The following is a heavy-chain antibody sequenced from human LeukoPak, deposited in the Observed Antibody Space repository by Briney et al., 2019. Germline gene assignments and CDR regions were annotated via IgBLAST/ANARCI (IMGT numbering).Heavy chain of an antibody. J-gene: IGHJ4*02. V-gene: IGHV1-2*06. D-gene: IGHD2-2*02. CDR3: ARDSTAIVVVPAAICDY. Sequence: ASVKVSCKASGYTFTGYYMHWVRQAPGQGLEWMGRINPNSGGTNYAQKFQGRVTMTRDTSISTAYMELSRLRSDDTAVYYCARDSTAIVVVPAAICDYWGRGTLVTVSS. CDR2: INPNSGGT. CDR1: GYTFTGYY.